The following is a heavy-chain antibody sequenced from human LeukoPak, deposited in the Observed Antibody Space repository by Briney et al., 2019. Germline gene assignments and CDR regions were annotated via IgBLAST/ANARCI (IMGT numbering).Heavy chain of an antibody. V-gene: IGHV4-34*01. CDR2: IDHSGGT. CDR3: ARMRGGGIGYSNYMDV. D-gene: IGHD2-15*01. Sequence: SETLSLTCAVFGGSFSDYFWSWIRQPPGKGLEWIGEIDHSGGTNYNPSLKSRVTMSVDTSKNQFSLELTSVTAADAAVYYCARMRGGGIGYSNYMDVWGKGTTVIVSS. CDR1: GGSFSDYF. J-gene: IGHJ6*03.